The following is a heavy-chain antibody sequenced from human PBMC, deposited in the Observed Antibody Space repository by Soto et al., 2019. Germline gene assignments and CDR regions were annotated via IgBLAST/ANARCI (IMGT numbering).Heavy chain of an antibody. D-gene: IGHD3-9*01. CDR3: AIAPLRYFDWFPYYYGMDV. J-gene: IGHJ6*02. CDR2: INHSGST. CDR1: GGSYSGYY. V-gene: IGHV4-34*01. Sequence: PSGTLSLTCAVYGGSYSGYYWSWIRQPPGKGLEWIGEINHSGSTSYNPSLKSRVTISVDTSKNQFSLKLSSVTAADTAVYYCAIAPLRYFDWFPYYYGMDVWGQGTTVTVSS.